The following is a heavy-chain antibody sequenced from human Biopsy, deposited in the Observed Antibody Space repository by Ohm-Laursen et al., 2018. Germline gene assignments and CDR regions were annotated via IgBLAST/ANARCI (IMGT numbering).Heavy chain of an antibody. V-gene: IGHV1-2*02. D-gene: IGHD3/OR15-3a*01. CDR3: ARVPASPQSGDYFGLDV. Sequence: GASVKVSCKASGYTFADYYLNWVRQAPGHGLEWVGWLNPIPGYAHYAQRFQGRLTVTMDTSINYAYMELTSMTFEDTAIYYCARVPASPQSGDYFGLDVWGQGTTVTV. CDR1: GYTFADYY. J-gene: IGHJ6*02. CDR2: LNPIPGYA.